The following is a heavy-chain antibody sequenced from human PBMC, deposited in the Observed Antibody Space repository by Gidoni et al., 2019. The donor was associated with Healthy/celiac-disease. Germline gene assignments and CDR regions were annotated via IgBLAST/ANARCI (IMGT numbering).Heavy chain of an antibody. CDR2: IYTSGST. V-gene: IGHV4-61*02. Sequence: QVQLQESGPGLVKPSQTLSLTCTVSGGSISSGSYYWSWIRQPAGKGLEWIGRIYTSGSTNYNPSLKSRVTISVDTSKNQFSLKLSSVTAADTAVYYCAREVVVVPAVLDYWGQGTLVTVSS. D-gene: IGHD2-2*01. CDR1: GGSISSGSYY. J-gene: IGHJ4*02. CDR3: AREVVVVPAVLDY.